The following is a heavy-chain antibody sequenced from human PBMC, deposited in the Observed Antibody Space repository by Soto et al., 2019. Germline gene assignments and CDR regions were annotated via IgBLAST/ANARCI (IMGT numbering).Heavy chain of an antibody. Sequence: GGSLRLSCAASGFTFSSYGMHWVRQAPGKGLEWVAVISYDGSNKYYADSVKGRFTISRDNSKNTLYLQMNSLRAEDTAVYYCAKLTGSINKYYYYYGMDVWGQGTTVTVSS. D-gene: IGHD3-10*01. J-gene: IGHJ6*02. CDR2: ISYDGSNK. CDR1: GFTFSSYG. V-gene: IGHV3-30*18. CDR3: AKLTGSINKYYYYYGMDV.